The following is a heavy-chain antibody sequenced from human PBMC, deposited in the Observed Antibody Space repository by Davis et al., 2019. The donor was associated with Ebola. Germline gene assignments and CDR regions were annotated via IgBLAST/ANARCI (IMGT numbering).Heavy chain of an antibody. J-gene: IGHJ6*04. CDR1: GFTFGDYA. Sequence: GGSLRLSCAGSGFTFGDYAMFWVRQVPGRGLEWVSGITWNSGSTGYADSVKGRFIISRDNAKSSLYLQMNSLRAEATAFYFCAKALSWGGYSQQGDGMDVWGKGTTVTVSS. CDR3: AKALSWGGYSQQGDGMDV. CDR2: ITWNSGST. V-gene: IGHV3-9*01. D-gene: IGHD5-12*01.